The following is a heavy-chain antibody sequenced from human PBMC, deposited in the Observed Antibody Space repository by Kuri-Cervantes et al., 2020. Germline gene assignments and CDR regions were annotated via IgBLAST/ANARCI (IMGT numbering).Heavy chain of an antibody. V-gene: IGHV1-3*01. D-gene: IGHD4-11*01. J-gene: IGHJ5*02. CDR2: INAGNGNT. CDR3: ARDNPRVTVTPAGWFDP. CDR1: GYTFTSYA. Sequence: ASVKVSCKASGYTFTSYAMHWVRQAPGQRLEWMGWINAGNGNTKYSQKFQGRITMTTDTSTSKAYMELRSLRSDDTAVYYCARDNPRVTVTPAGWFDPWGQGTLVTVSS.